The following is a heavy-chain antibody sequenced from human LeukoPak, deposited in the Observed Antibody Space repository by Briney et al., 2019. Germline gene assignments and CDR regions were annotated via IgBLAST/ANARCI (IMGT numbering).Heavy chain of an antibody. Sequence: SETLSLTCAVYGGSFSGYYWSWIRQPPGKGLEWIGEINHSGSTNYNPSLKNRVTISVDTSKNQFSLKLSSVTAADTAVYYCARRRNYYDSSGYYGDHFDYWGQGTLVTVSS. D-gene: IGHD3-22*01. CDR1: GGSFSGYY. J-gene: IGHJ4*02. CDR3: ARRRNYYDSSGYYGDHFDY. CDR2: INHSGST. V-gene: IGHV4-34*01.